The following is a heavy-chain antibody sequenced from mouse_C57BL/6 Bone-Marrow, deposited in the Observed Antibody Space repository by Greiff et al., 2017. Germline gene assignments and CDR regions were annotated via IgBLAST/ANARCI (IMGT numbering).Heavy chain of an antibody. Sequence: EVQRVESGGDLVKPGGSLKLSCAASGFTFSSYGMSWVRQTPDKRLEWVATISSGGSYTYYPDSVKGRFTIARDNAKNTLYLHMSSLKSYDTAMYYCARPLGAWFAYWGQGTLVTVSA. CDR1: GFTFSSYG. CDR2: ISSGGSYT. CDR3: ARPLGAWFAY. J-gene: IGHJ3*01. V-gene: IGHV5-6*01.